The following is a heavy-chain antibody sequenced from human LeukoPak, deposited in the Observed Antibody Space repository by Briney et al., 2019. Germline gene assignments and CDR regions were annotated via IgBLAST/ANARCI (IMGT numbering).Heavy chain of an antibody. Sequence: PSETLSLTRTVSGGSISSYYWSWIRQPAGKGLEWIGRIYTSGSTNYNPSLKSRVTMSVDTSKNQFSLKLSSVTAADTAVYYCARDVMYGSGWYGNFDYWGQGTLVTVSS. J-gene: IGHJ4*02. CDR3: ARDVMYGSGWYGNFDY. CDR1: GGSISSYY. D-gene: IGHD6-19*01. V-gene: IGHV4-4*07. CDR2: IYTSGST.